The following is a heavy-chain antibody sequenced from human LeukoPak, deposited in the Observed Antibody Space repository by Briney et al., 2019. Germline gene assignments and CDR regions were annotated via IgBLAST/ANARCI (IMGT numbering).Heavy chain of an antibody. V-gene: IGHV3-21*01. J-gene: IGHJ4*02. CDR3: ARSIVAAGYYFDY. CDR1: GFTFSSYS. CDR2: ISSSSSYI. D-gene: IGHD2-15*01. Sequence: GGSLRLSCAASGFTFSSYSMNWVRQAPGKGLEWVSSISSSSSYIYYADSVKGRFTTSRDNAKSSLYLQMNSLRAEDTAVYYCARSIVAAGYYFDYWGQGTLVTVSS.